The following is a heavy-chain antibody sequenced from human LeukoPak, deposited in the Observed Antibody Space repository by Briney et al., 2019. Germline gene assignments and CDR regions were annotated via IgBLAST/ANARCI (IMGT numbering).Heavy chain of an antibody. Sequence: GGSLRLSCAASGFTFSSYAMSWVRQAPGKGLEWVSAISGSGGSTYYADSVKGRFTISRDNSKNTLYLQMNSLRAEDTAVYYCTRDPWGGRTGERNYFDYWGQGTLVTVSS. CDR2: ISGSGGST. D-gene: IGHD7-27*01. CDR1: GFTFSSYA. J-gene: IGHJ4*02. CDR3: TRDPWGGRTGERNYFDY. V-gene: IGHV3-23*01.